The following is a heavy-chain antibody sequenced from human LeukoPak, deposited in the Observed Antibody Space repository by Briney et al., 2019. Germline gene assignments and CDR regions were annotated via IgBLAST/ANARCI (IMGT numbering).Heavy chain of an antibody. CDR2: ISGNGLST. V-gene: IGHV3-64*01. CDR1: GFTSSSYA. CDR3: ARDASDIVVVSAGVGPLDL. D-gene: IGHD2-15*01. Sequence: GGSLRLSCAASGFTSSSYAMYWVRRTPGKGLEYVSIISGNGLSTHYATSVKGRFTISRDNARNTLYLQVGSLRPEDMAVYYCARDASDIVVVSAGVGPLDLWGQGTLVTVSS. J-gene: IGHJ5*02.